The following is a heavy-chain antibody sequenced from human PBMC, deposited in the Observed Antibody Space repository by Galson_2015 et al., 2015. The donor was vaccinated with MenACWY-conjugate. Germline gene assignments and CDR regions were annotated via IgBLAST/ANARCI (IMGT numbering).Heavy chain of an antibody. D-gene: IGHD1-1*01. CDR2: SYSSGNT. Sequence: ETLSLTCPVSRGSISSYYWSWIRQPPGKGLEWIGTSYSSGNTHYNPSLKSRVTISVDTSENQFSLKLTSVTTADTAVYYCSRVRGTTGTDSWGQGTLVSVSS. CDR1: RGSISSYY. V-gene: IGHV4-59*12. J-gene: IGHJ4*02. CDR3: SRVRGTTGTDS.